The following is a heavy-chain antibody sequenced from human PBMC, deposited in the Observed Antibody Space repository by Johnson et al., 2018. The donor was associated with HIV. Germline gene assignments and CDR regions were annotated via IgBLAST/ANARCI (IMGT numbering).Heavy chain of an antibody. CDR2: ISGSGGST. J-gene: IGHJ3*02. CDR1: GFTFSSYA. Sequence: QVQLVESGGGVVQPGMSLRLSCAASGFTFSSYAIHWVRQAPGKGLEWVSAISGSGGSTYYADSVKGRFTISRDNYKNTLYLQMNSLRADDTAVYYCAKDRFTVTDAFDIWGQGTMVTVSS. CDR3: AKDRFTVTDAFDI. V-gene: IGHV3-NL1*01. D-gene: IGHD4-17*01.